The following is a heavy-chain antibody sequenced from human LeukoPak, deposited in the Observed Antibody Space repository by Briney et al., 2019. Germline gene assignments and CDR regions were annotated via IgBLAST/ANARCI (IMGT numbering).Heavy chain of an antibody. CDR3: ARAHYDFWSGCYHFDY. V-gene: IGHV4-31*03. Sequence: SETLSLTCTVSGGSISSGGYYWSWIRQHPGKGLEWIGYIYYSGSTYYNPSLKSRVTISVDTSKNQFSLKLSSVTAADTAVYYCARAHYDFWSGCYHFDYWGQGTLVTVSS. CDR1: GGSISSGGYY. D-gene: IGHD3-3*01. CDR2: IYYSGST. J-gene: IGHJ4*02.